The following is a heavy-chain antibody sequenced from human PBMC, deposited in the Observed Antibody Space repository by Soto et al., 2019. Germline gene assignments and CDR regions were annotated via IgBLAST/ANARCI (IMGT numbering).Heavy chain of an antibody. Sequence: SETLSLTCAVSGYFISSGYHWGWIRQPPGKGPEWIAKIHHSGTTHYNPSLSSRVTMSVDTPKNQFSLELRSVTATDTAVYFCARIYHSHSGPPVWGQGTAVTVS. D-gene: IGHD5-12*01. CDR2: IHHSGTT. CDR1: GYFISSGYH. J-gene: IGHJ6*02. CDR3: ARIYHSHSGPPV. V-gene: IGHV4-38-2*01.